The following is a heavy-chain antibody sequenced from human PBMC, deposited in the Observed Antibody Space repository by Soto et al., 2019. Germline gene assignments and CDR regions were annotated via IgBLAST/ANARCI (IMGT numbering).Heavy chain of an antibody. CDR3: ARCYCSLGSCYTCWHFDL. CDR2: VGPYNGNT. CDR1: GYTFTNYG. D-gene: IGHD2-15*01. J-gene: IGHJ2*01. Sequence: QVQLVQSGAEVKKPGASVRVSCKASGYTFTNYGISWVRQAPGQGLEWMGWVGPYNGNTDHAQNFQGRVTMTTDTSTNTASMELGSLISDDTALYYCARCYCSLGSCYTCWHFDLWGRGTLVTVSS. V-gene: IGHV1-18*04.